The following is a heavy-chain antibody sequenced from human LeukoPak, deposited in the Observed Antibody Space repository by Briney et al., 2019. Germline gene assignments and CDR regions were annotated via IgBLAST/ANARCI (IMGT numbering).Heavy chain of an antibody. CDR2: ISYDGSNK. Sequence: PGGSLRLSCAASGFTFSSYGIHWVRQAPGKGLEWVAFISYDGSNKYYADSVKGRFTISRDNSKNTLYLQMNSLRAEDTAVYYCARDHYYGSGSYYRLIDYWGEGTLVTVYS. CDR3: ARDHYYGSGSYYRLIDY. J-gene: IGHJ4*02. V-gene: IGHV3-30-3*01. CDR1: GFTFSSYG. D-gene: IGHD3-10*01.